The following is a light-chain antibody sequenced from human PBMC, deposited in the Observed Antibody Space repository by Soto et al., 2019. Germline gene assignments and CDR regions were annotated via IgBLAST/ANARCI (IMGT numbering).Light chain of an antibody. V-gene: IGKV3-11*01. CDR1: QGLSSY. J-gene: IGKJ4*01. CDR2: DAS. Sequence: EIVLTQSPATLSLSPGERATLSCRASQGLSSYLAWYQQKRGQAPRLLIYDASKRATGIPARFSGSGSGTAFTLSISSLEPEDFAVYYCQQRSDWPLTFGGGTKVEIK. CDR3: QQRSDWPLT.